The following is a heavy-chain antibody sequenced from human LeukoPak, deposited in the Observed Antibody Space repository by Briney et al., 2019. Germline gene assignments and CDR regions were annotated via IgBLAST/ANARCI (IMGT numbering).Heavy chain of an antibody. Sequence: SQTLSLTCAISGDSVSRDSIAWNWIRQSPSRGLEWLGRTYYKSACNDYAVSVKGRIIINPDTSKNQFSLQLNSVTPEDTAVYYWERGPGGPQFDYGGQGPLAPV. J-gene: IGHJ4*02. D-gene: IGHD6-25*01. CDR1: GDSVSRDSIA. CDR3: ERGPGGPQFDY. V-gene: IGHV6-1*01. CDR2: TYYKSACN.